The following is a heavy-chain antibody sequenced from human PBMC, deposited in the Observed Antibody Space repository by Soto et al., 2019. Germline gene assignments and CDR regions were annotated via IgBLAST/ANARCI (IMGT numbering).Heavy chain of an antibody. V-gene: IGHV3-30*18. D-gene: IGHD5-18*01. J-gene: IGHJ3*02. Sequence: QVQLVESGGGVVQPGRSLRLACAASGFTFSSYGMHWVRQAPGKGLEWVAVISYDGSNKYYADSVKGRFTISRDNSKNTLYLHMNSLRAEDTAVYYCAEQGYSLDIWGQGTMVTVSS. CDR1: GFTFSSYG. CDR3: AEQGYSLDI. CDR2: ISYDGSNK.